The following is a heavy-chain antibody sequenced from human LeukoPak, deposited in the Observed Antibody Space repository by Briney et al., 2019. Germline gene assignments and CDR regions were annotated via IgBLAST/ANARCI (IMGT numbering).Heavy chain of an antibody. Sequence: SSETLSLTCSVSGGSISNYYWSWIRQPPGKGLEWIGYMYNSGSTNYNPSLKSRVTISEATSKNQLSLKVTSVTAADTAVYYCARHGGGYSFDYWGQGTLVTVSS. V-gene: IGHV4-59*08. J-gene: IGHJ4*02. CDR3: ARHGGGYSFDY. CDR2: MYNSGST. D-gene: IGHD5-24*01. CDR1: GGSISNYY.